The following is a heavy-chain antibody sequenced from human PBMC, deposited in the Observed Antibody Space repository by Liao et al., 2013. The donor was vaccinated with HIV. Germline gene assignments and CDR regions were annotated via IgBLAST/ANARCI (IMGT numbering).Heavy chain of an antibody. CDR2: IYHSGTT. CDR1: GGSITDYY. V-gene: IGHV4-59*03. J-gene: IGHJ6*03. CDR3: ARRGGARGQLSYFFYYMDV. Sequence: QVQLQESGPGLAKPSETLSLTCTVSGGSITDYYWTWIRQPSGRGLEWIGYIYHSGTTNYNPSLKSRVTISVDTSKNQFSLNLRSVTAADTAVYFVARRGGARGQLSYFFYYMDVWGKGTTVTVSS. D-gene: IGHD4-23*01.